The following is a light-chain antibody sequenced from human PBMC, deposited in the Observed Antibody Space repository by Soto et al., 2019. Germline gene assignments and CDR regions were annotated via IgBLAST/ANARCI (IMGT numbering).Light chain of an antibody. CDR3: SSYTSSNTYV. J-gene: IGLJ1*01. V-gene: IGLV2-14*03. CDR2: DVS. CDR1: ISDVSGYNF. Sequence: QSALTQPASVSGSPGQSITISCTGTISDVSGYNFVSWYQQYPGEAPKLMIYDVSNRPSGVSNRFSGSKSGNTASLTISGLQAEDEADYYCSSYTSSNTYVFGTETKVTVL.